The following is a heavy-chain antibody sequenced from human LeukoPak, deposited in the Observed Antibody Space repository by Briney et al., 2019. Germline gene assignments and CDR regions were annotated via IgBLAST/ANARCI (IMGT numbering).Heavy chain of an antibody. J-gene: IGHJ6*02. Sequence: PGGSLRLSCAASGFTFSSYGMHWVRQAPGKGLEWVAVIWYDGSNKYYADSVKGRFTISRDNSKNTLYLQMNSLRAEDTAVYYCARDLHCTNGVCYTYYYYGMDVWGQGTTVTVSS. D-gene: IGHD2-8*01. CDR3: ARDLHCTNGVCYTYYYYGMDV. V-gene: IGHV3-33*01. CDR2: IWYDGSNK. CDR1: GFTFSSYG.